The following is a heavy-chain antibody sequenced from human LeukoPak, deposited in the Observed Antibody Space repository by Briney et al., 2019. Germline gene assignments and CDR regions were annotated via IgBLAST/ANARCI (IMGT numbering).Heavy chain of an antibody. J-gene: IGHJ4*02. D-gene: IGHD6-19*01. CDR3: ASGLGLVPFDY. Sequence: PGGSLRLSCAASGFTFSSYSMNWVRQAPGKGLEWVSSISSSSNYIYYADSVKGRFTFSRDNAKNSLFLQMNSLRAEDTAVYYCASGLGLVPFDYWGQGTLVTVSP. V-gene: IGHV3-21*01. CDR2: ISSSSNYI. CDR1: GFTFSSYS.